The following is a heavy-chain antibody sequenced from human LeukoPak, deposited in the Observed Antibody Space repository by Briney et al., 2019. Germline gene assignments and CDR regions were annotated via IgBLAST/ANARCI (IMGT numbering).Heavy chain of an antibody. Sequence: ASVKVSCKASGYTFTGYYMHWVRQAPGQGLEWMGWINPNSGGTNYAQKFQGRVTMTRDMSISTAYMELSRLRSDDTAVYYCARDAGTARDGYSYYFDYWGQGTLVTVSS. J-gene: IGHJ4*02. D-gene: IGHD5-24*01. CDR1: GYTFTGYY. V-gene: IGHV1-2*02. CDR2: INPNSGGT. CDR3: ARDAGTARDGYSYYFDY.